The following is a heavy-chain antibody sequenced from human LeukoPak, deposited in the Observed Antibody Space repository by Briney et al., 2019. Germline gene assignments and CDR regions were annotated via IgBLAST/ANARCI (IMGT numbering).Heavy chain of an antibody. J-gene: IGHJ4*02. CDR1: GFTFSSYW. Sequence: GGSLRLSCAASGFTFSSYWMDWVRQAPGKGLVWVSRIASDGSSTTYADSVKGRFSISRDNAKNTLYLQMNSLRVEDTAVYYCARGRPHGNDYWGQGTLVTVSS. D-gene: IGHD4-23*01. CDR3: ARGRPHGNDY. CDR2: IASDGSST. V-gene: IGHV3-74*01.